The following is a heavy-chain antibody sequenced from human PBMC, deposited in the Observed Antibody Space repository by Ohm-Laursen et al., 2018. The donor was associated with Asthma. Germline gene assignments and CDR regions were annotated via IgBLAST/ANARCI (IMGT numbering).Heavy chain of an antibody. CDR1: GFTFDDYS. CDR3: AVLGRITNAY. D-gene: IGHD2/OR15-2a*01. Sequence: SLRLSCAAFGFTFDDYSMHWVRQGPGKGLVWVARIKSDSSSISYEESVKGRFTVSRDNAKNTLYLQMNSLRTEDTAVYYCAVLGRITNAYWGQGTLVTVSS. CDR2: IKSDSSSI. J-gene: IGHJ4*02. V-gene: IGHV3-74*01.